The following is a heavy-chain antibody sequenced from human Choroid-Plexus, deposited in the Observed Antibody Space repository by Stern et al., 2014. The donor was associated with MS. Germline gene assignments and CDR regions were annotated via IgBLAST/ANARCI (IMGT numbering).Heavy chain of an antibody. V-gene: IGHV1-69*01. CDR2: IIPIFGTP. J-gene: IGHJ6*02. D-gene: IGHD4-17*01. CDR3: ATPSTVTVGGMDV. Sequence: VQLVESGTEVKKPGSSVKVSCRASGGTFSSQAINWVRQAPGQGLEWVGGIIPIFGTPNYAQKGQDRVTITADESTSTAYMDLSSLRSEDTAVYYCATPSTVTVGGMDVWGQGTTVTVSS. CDR1: GGTFSSQA.